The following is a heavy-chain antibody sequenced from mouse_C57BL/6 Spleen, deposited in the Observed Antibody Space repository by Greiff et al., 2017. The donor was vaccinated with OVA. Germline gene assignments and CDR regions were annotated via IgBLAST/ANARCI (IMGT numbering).Heavy chain of an antibody. CDR1: GYTFTDYY. Sequence: QVQLQQSGAELVRPGASVKLSCKASGYTFTDYYINWVKQRPGQGLEWIARIYPGSGNTYYNEKFKGKATLTAEKSSSTAYMQLSSLTSEDSAVYFCARGNDGYYGYWGQGTTLTVSS. CDR2: IYPGSGNT. D-gene: IGHD2-3*01. CDR3: ARGNDGYYGY. J-gene: IGHJ2*01. V-gene: IGHV1-76*01.